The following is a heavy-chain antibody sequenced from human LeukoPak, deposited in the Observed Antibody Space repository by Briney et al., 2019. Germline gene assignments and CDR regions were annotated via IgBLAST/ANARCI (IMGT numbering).Heavy chain of an antibody. J-gene: IGHJ3*02. CDR3: VRDDPGVQQERRLSPFDI. V-gene: IGHV3-20*04. CDR2: INWKGDRK. CDR1: GFRFEDYG. D-gene: IGHD1-1*01. Sequence: GGALRLSCIISGFRFEDYGMSWLRQAPGKGLECVSGINWKGDRKEYADSVKGRFTISRDDAKSSLYLQMDSLRVEDTALYYCVRDDPGVQQERRLSPFDIWGQGTMVTVSS.